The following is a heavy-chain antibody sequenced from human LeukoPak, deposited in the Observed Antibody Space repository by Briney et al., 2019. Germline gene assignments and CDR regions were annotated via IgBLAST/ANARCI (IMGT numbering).Heavy chain of an antibody. V-gene: IGHV4-39*01. CDR2: IFSSGST. J-gene: IGHJ4*02. CDR1: GGSVSGNNYY. Sequence: ETLSLTCSVSGGSVSGNNYYWGWIRQPPGKGLEWIGGIFSSGSTYYSPSLKSRVTISVDTSKNQFSLKLNSVTATDTAVYYCARHYGPWGQGTLVTVSS. D-gene: IGHD3-10*01. CDR3: ARHYGP.